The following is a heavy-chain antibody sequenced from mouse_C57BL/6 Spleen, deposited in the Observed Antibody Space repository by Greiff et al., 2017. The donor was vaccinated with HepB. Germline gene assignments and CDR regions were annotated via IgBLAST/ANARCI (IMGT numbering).Heavy chain of an antibody. CDR3: ASKSHAAMDY. CDR2: ISSGSSTI. J-gene: IGHJ4*01. D-gene: IGHD6-2*01. Sequence: EVQLVESGGGLVKPGGSLKLSCAASGFTFSDYGMHWVRQAPEKGLEWVAYISSGSSTIYYADTVKGRFTISRDNAKNTLFLQMTSLRSEDTAMYYCASKSHAAMDYWGQGTPVTVSS. CDR1: GFTFSDYG. V-gene: IGHV5-17*01.